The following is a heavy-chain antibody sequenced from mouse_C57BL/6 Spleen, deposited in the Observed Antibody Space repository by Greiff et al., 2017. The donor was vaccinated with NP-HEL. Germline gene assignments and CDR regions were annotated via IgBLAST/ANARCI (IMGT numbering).Heavy chain of an antibody. CDR2: IHPNRGCT. CDR1: GYTFTSYW. CDR3: SVGGLRAWFAY. V-gene: IGHV1-64*01. J-gene: IGHJ3*01. Sequence: QVQLQQPGAELVKPGASVKLSCKASGYTFTSYWMHWVKQRPGQGLEWIGMIHPNRGCTNYNEKFKSKATLTVAKSSSTAYLQLSSLTSEDAAVYYCSVGGLRAWFAYWGQGTLVTVSA. D-gene: IGHD2-12*01.